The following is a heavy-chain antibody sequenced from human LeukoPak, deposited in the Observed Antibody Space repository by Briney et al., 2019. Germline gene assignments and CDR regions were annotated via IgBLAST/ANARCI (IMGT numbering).Heavy chain of an antibody. CDR3: AKARLSTGWAYNDY. D-gene: IGHD6-19*01. CDR1: GFTFTNYA. J-gene: IGHJ4*02. CDR2: IVGSGGAT. Sequence: PGGSLRLSCAASGFTFTNYAMSWVRQAPGKGLEWASAIVGSGGATFYADSVKGRFTISRDNSKNTVFLQMNSLRAGDTAVYYCAKARLSTGWAYNDYWGPGTLVTVSS. V-gene: IGHV3-23*01.